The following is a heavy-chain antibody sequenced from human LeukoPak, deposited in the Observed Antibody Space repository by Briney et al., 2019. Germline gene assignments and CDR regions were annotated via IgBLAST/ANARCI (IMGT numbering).Heavy chain of an antibody. J-gene: IGHJ4*02. CDR2: IYHSGST. CDR1: SDSISNNNW. CDR3: ARGGTGALGY. Sequence: SGTLSLTCAVSSDSISNNNWWSWVRQPPGKGLEWIGEIYHSGSTNYNPSLKSRVTISVDNSKNQFSLKLTSVTAADTAVYYCARGGTGALGYWGQGTLVTVSS. V-gene: IGHV4-4*02. D-gene: IGHD1/OR15-1a*01.